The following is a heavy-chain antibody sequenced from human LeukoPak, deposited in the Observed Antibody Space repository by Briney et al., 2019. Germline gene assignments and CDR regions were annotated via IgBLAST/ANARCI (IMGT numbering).Heavy chain of an antibody. CDR1: GGTFSSYA. D-gene: IGHD3-22*01. CDR3: ARDLHYYDSSGYYYYY. J-gene: IGHJ4*02. Sequence: ASVKVSCKASGGTFSSYAISWVRQAPGQGLEWMGRIIPILGIANYAQKFQGRVTITADKSTSTAYMELSSLRSEVTAVYYCARDLHYYDSSGYYYYYWGQGTLVTVSS. CDR2: IIPILGIA. V-gene: IGHV1-69*04.